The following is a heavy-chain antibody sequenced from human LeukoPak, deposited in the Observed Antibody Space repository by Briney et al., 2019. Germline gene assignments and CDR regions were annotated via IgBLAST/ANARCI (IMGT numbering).Heavy chain of an antibody. V-gene: IGHV4-39*07. D-gene: IGHD4-11*01. CDR2: VYYTGTT. J-gene: IGHJ5*02. CDR3: ARDSNIARFYL. Sequence: PSETLSLTCSVSGGSITSGRACWGWICQPPGKALEWIGTVYYTGTTYYNPSLQSQVTISSDTSKNQFSLKLNSVTAADTAVYFCARDSNIARFYLWGQGTLVTVSS. CDR1: GGSITSGRAC.